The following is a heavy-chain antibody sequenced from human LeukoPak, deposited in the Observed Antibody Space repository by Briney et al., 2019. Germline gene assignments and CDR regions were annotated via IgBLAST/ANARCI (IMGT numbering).Heavy chain of an antibody. D-gene: IGHD4/OR15-4a*01. CDR2: ISYSGST. CDR1: GGSISTSDYY. V-gene: IGHV4-39*07. Sequence: SETLSLTCAVSGGSISTSDYYWVWIRQPPGKGLEWIGSISYSGSTYYNPSRKSRITMSVDTAKNEFFLKLSSATAADTAVYSCARHRADYRANWFDPWGQGTLVTVSS. J-gene: IGHJ5*02. CDR3: ARHRADYRANWFDP.